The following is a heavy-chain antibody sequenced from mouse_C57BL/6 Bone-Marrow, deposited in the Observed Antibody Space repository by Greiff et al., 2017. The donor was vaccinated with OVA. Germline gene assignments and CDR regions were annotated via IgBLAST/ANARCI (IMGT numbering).Heavy chain of an antibody. CDR1: GFTFSNYW. Sequence: EVKLQESGGGLVQPGGSMKLSCVASGFTFSNYWMNWVRQSPEKGLEWVAQIRLKSDNYATHYAESVKGRFTISRDDSKSSVYLQMNNLRAEDTGIYYCTANSSGDYYAMDYWGQGTSVTVSS. D-gene: IGHD3-2*02. CDR2: IRLKSDNYAT. V-gene: IGHV6-3*01. J-gene: IGHJ4*01. CDR3: TANSSGDYYAMDY.